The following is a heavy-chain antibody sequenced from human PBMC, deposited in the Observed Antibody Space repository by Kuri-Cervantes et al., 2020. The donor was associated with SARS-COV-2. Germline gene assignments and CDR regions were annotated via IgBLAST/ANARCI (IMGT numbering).Heavy chain of an antibody. Sequence: VSVKVSCKASGYSFRSYGIIWVRQAPGQGLEWMTWINSYNNQIESSQNFQGRVTMTTDTSTSTASMELRSLKYDDTAVYYCARAHFDPYIWGSYLIDYWGQGTLVTVSS. CDR1: GYSFRSYG. J-gene: IGHJ4*02. V-gene: IGHV1-18*04. CDR3: ARAHFDPYIWGSYLIDY. CDR2: INSYNNQI. D-gene: IGHD3-16*02.